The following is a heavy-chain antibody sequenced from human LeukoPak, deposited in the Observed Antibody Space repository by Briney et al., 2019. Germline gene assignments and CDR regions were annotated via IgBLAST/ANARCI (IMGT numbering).Heavy chain of an antibody. CDR1: GGTFSSYA. J-gene: IGHJ4*02. CDR2: IIPIFGTA. V-gene: IGHV1-69*05. CDR3: AGGYSYGPSFDY. D-gene: IGHD5-18*01. Sequence: SVKVSCKASGGTFSSYAISRVRQAPGQGLEWMGGIIPIFGTANYAQKFQGRVTITTDESTSTAYMELSSLRSEDTAVYYCAGGYSYGPSFDYWGQGTLVTVSS.